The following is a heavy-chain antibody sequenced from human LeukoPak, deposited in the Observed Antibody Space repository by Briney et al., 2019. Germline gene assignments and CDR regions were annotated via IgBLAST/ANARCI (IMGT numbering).Heavy chain of an antibody. CDR3: GXXXAXXXXFDP. CDR2: INPSGGST. V-gene: IGHV1-46*01. J-gene: IGHJ5*02. CDR1: FXXXY. Sequence: FXXXYMHWVRQAPGQGXEWMGIINPSGGSTSYAQKFQGRGTMTRDMSRRTGYMERRRRRYEERGGDECGXXXAXXXXFDPWGXGXLVTVSS.